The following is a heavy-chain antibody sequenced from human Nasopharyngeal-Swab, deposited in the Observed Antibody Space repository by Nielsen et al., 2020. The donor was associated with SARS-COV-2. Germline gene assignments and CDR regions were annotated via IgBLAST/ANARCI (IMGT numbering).Heavy chain of an antibody. V-gene: IGHV3-73*01. CDR3: TTDFYFDY. CDR1: GFVFSGSA. Sequence: GESLKISCAASGFVFSGSAIHWVRQASGRGLEWVGRIGDKAHNYATTYGASVKGRFTISRDDSKNTVFLQMDSLKTEDTALYYCTTDFYFDYWGQGTLVTVSS. CDR2: IGDKAHNYAT. J-gene: IGHJ4*02.